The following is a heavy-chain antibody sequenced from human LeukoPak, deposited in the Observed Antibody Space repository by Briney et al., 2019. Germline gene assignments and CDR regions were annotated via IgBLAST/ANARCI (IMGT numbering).Heavy chain of an antibody. CDR1: GFTFGDYA. D-gene: IGHD6-19*01. CDR3: ARPAVAGPIFDS. CDR2: INSDGSST. V-gene: IGHV3-74*01. Sequence: GGSLRLSCTASGFTFGDYAMSWVRQAPGKGLVWVSRINSDGSSTSYADSVKGRFTISRDNAKNTLYLQMNSLRAEDTAVYYCARPAVAGPIFDSWGQGTLVTVSS. J-gene: IGHJ4*02.